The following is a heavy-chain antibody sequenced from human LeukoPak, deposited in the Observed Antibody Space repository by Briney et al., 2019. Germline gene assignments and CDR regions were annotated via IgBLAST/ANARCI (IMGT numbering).Heavy chain of an antibody. CDR3: ARTYGYYYYFLDV. CDR1: GFTFSDHH. Sequence: GGPLRLSCAASGFTFSDHHMTWIRQAPGQGLEWISYISGDGETIYFADSVKGRFSVSRDNAKTSLYLQMDRLRVDDTAIYYCARTYGYYYYFLDVWGKGNTVIVSP. CDR2: ISGDGETI. V-gene: IGHV3-11*01. J-gene: IGHJ6*04. D-gene: IGHD3-10*01.